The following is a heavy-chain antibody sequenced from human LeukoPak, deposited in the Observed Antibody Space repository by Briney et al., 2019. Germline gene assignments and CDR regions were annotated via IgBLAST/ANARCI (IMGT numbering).Heavy chain of an antibody. CDR2: INPSGGST. J-gene: IGHJ4*02. D-gene: IGHD3-3*01. CDR1: GYTFTSYY. CDR3: ARQTYYDFWSGYYRGYFDY. V-gene: IGHV1-46*01. Sequence: ASVKVSCKASGYTFTSYYKHWVRQAPGQGLEWMGIINPSGGSTSYAQKFQGRVTMTRDTSTSTVYMELSSLRSEDTAVYYCARQTYYDFWSGYYRGYFDYWGQGTLVTVSS.